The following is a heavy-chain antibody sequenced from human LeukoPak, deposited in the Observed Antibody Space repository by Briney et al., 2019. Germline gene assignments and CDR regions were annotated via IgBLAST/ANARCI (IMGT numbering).Heavy chain of an antibody. CDR1: AGSLSIYY. CDR3: ARAGTAMPWCYYYYYMHV. V-gene: IGHV4-59*01. CDR2: IYYSGST. D-gene: IGHD5-18*01. Sequence: AETLSLTCTVPAGSLSIYYWSWIRQPPRQGLEWIGSIYYSGSTNDHPSLKSRVTISVDTSKNQFSLKLSSVTAADTAVYYCARAGTAMPWCYYYYYMHVWGKGTTVTLSS. J-gene: IGHJ6*03.